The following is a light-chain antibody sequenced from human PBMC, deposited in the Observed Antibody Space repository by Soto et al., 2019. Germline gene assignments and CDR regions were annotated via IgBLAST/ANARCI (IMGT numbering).Light chain of an antibody. CDR2: VNSDGSH. CDR1: SGHSRYA. J-gene: IGLJ2*01. V-gene: IGLV4-69*01. Sequence: QPVLTQSPSASASLGASVKLTCTVSSGHSRYAIAWHQQQPEKGPRFLMKVNSDGSHSKGDGIPDRFSGSSSGAERYLTISSLQSEDEADYYCQTWGTGMVFGGGTQLTVL. CDR3: QTWGTGMV.